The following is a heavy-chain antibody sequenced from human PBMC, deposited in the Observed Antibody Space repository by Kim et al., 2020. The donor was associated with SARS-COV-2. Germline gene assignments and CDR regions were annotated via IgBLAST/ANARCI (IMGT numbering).Heavy chain of an antibody. J-gene: IGHJ4*02. Sequence: GGSLRLSCAASGFSFNSYAMTWVRQAPGKGLEWVSCISGNGDTTYYADFAKGRFTISRDASKNTLYLQMDSLRADDTAIYYCSKGGRGTYVSDNWGQGAL. V-gene: IGHV3-23*01. CDR3: SKGGRGTYVSDN. CDR1: GFSFNSYA. D-gene: IGHD3-16*01. CDR2: ISGNGDTT.